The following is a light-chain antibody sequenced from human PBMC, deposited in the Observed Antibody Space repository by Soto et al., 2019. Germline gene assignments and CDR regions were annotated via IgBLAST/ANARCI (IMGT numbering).Light chain of an antibody. V-gene: IGKV3-11*01. CDR1: QSVGAK. CDR2: DAS. J-gene: IGKJ4*01. Sequence: EVVLTQSPASLSLSPGERASLSCRASQSVGAKLALYQQRPGQAPRLLIYDASNRAPGIPARFSGSGSGTDFTLTITNLEPEDFAVYYCQQRATWPPGLSFGGGSKVEVK. CDR3: QQRATWPPGLS.